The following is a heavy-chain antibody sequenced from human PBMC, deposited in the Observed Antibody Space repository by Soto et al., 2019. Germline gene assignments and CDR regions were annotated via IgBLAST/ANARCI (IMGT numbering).Heavy chain of an antibody. Sequence: SETLSLTCTVSGGSISSYYWSWIRQPPGKGLEWIGYIYYSGSTNYNPSLKSRVTISVDTSKNQFSLKLSSVTAADAAVYYCARVDYNRNTYYFDYWGQGTLVTVSS. D-gene: IGHD1-20*01. CDR3: ARVDYNRNTYYFDY. CDR2: IYYSGST. J-gene: IGHJ4*02. CDR1: GGSISSYY. V-gene: IGHV4-59*01.